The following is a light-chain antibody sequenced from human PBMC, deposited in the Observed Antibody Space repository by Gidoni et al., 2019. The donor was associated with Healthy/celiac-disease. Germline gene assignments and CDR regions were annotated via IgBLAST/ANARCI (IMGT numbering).Light chain of an antibody. CDR1: QSISSY. CDR2: AAS. J-gene: IGKJ2*01. V-gene: IGKV1-39*01. Sequence: DIQMTQSPSSMSASVGDSVTITFQESQSISSYLNRYQQKPGKPYTLLIYAASSLQSGVPSRFSGSGSGTDFTLTISSLQPEDFATYYCQQSYSTPQHTFGQGTKLEIK. CDR3: QQSYSTPQHT.